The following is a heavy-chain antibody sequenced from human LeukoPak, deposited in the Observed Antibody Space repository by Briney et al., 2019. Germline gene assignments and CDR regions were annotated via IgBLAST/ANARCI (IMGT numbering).Heavy chain of an antibody. CDR1: GYTFTGYY. V-gene: IGHV1-2*02. CDR2: INPNSGGT. J-gene: IGHJ4*02. CDR3: ARAGYKYCTNGVCPEGY. Sequence: ASVKVSCKASGYTFTGYYMHWVRQAPGQGLEWMGWINPNSGGTNYAQKFQGRVTMTRDTSISTAYMELSRLRSDDTAVYYCARAGYKYCTNGVCPEGYWGQGTLVTVSS. D-gene: IGHD2-8*01.